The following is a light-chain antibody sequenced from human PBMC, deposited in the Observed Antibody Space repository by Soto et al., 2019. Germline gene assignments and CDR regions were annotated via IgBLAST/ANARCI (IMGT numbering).Light chain of an antibody. CDR1: QSIGYY. CDR2: GAS. J-gene: IGKJ4*01. V-gene: IGKV3-20*01. Sequence: EIVLTQSPGTLSLSPGEIATLSFSASQSIGYYLAWYQEKPGQTPRLLIYGASSRAIGIPDRFSGSGSGTDFTLTISRLEPEDFAVYHCQQYGDSPLTFGGGTKVDIK. CDR3: QQYGDSPLT.